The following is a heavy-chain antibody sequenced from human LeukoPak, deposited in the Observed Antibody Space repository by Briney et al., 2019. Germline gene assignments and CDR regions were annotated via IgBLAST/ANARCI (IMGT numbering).Heavy chain of an antibody. CDR3: AKDECNWIAFDD. J-gene: IGHJ4*02. V-gene: IGHV3-23*01. Sequence: PGGSLRLSCAASGFTLSTYAMHWVRQAPGKGVEWVAYISGTGFTTYCADSVEGRFTISSDSSKNTLFLQMNSHRAEDTAIYYCAKDECNWIAFDDWGQGTLVTVSS. D-gene: IGHD1-20*01. CDR1: GFTLSTYA. CDR2: ISGTGFTT.